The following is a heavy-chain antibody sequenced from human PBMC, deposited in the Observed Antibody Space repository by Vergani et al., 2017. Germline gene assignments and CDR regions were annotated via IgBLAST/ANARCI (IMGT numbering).Heavy chain of an antibody. CDR3: ARMVETTVMANYYYYGMDV. D-gene: IGHD4-11*01. CDR1: GGTFSSYT. V-gene: IGHV1-69*02. J-gene: IGHJ6*02. Sequence: QVQLVQSGAEVKKPGSSVKVSCKASGGTFSSYTISWVRQAPGQGLEWMGRIIPILGIANYAQKFQGRVTITADKSTSTAYMELSSLRSEDTAVYYWARMVETTVMANYYYYGMDVWGQGSTVTVSS. CDR2: IIPILGIA.